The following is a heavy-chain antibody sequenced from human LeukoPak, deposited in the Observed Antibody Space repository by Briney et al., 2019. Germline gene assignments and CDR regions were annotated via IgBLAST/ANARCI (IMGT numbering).Heavy chain of an antibody. V-gene: IGHV3-23*01. CDR2: ISVSGSSI. J-gene: IGHJ4*02. D-gene: IGHD2-21*02. CDR3: TKRRVTTFYFDY. Sequence: GGSLRLSCAASGFTFSYAWMSWVRQAPGKGLEWVSDISVSGSSIYYADSVKGRFTISRDNSKNTLYLQMNSLRAEDTAVYYCTKRRVTTFYFDYWGQGTLVTVSS. CDR1: GFTFSYAW.